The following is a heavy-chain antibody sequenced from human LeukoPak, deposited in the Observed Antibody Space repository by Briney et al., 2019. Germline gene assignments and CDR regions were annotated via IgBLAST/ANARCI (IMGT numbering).Heavy chain of an antibody. D-gene: IGHD2-2*01. CDR2: IYYSGST. J-gene: IGHJ5*02. CDR3: ARRGYCSSTSCYEYWFDP. V-gene: IGHV4-31*03. CDR1: GGSISSGGYY. Sequence: TSETLSLTCTVSGGSISSGGYYWSWIRQHPGKGLEWIGYIYYSGSTYYNPSLKSRLTISVDTSKNQFSLKLSSVTATDTAVYYCARRGYCSSTSCYEYWFDPWGQGTLVTVSS.